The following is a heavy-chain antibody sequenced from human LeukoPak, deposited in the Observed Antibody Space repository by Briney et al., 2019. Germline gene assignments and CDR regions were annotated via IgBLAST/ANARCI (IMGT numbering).Heavy chain of an antibody. D-gene: IGHD3-10*01. J-gene: IGHJ6*02. Sequence: PSETLPLTCTVSGGSISSYYWSWIRQPPGKGLEWIGYIYYSGSTNYNPSLKSRVTISVDTSKNQFSLKLSSVTAADTAVYYCARFSGRFPYYYGMDVWGQGTTVTVSS. CDR2: IYYSGST. CDR3: ARFSGRFPYYYGMDV. CDR1: GGSISSYY. V-gene: IGHV4-59*08.